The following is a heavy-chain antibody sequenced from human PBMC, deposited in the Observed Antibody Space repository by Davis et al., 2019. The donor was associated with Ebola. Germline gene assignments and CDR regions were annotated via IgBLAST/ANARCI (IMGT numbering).Heavy chain of an antibody. D-gene: IGHD2-15*01. V-gene: IGHV1-69*13. J-gene: IGHJ6*02. CDR1: GGTFSSYA. CDR2: IIPIFGTA. CDR3: ARDNCSGGSCWYGMDV. Sequence: AASVKVSCKASGGTFSSYAISRVRQAPGQGLEWMGGIIPIFGTANYAQKFQGRVTITADESTSTAYMELSSLRSEDTAVYYCARDNCSGGSCWYGMDVWGQGTTVTVSS.